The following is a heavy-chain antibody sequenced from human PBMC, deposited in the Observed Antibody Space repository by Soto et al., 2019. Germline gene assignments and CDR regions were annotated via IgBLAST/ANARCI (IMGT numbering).Heavy chain of an antibody. CDR1: GFTFSSYA. V-gene: IGHV3-23*01. CDR3: ARGSNGDYGYYYYYYGMDV. CDR2: ISGSGGST. Sequence: GGSLRLSCAASGFTFSSYAMSWVRQAPGKGLEWASAISGSGGSTYYADSVKGRFTISRDNSKNTLYLQMNSLRAEDTAVYYCARGSNGDYGYYYYYYGMDVWGQGTTVTVSS. D-gene: IGHD4-17*01. J-gene: IGHJ6*02.